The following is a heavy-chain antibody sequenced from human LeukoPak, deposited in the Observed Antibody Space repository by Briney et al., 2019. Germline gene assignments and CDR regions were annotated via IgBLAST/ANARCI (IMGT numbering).Heavy chain of an antibody. D-gene: IGHD6-19*01. CDR1: GFTFSSYG. V-gene: IGHV3-33*01. CDR3: ARDNVEVAGTFDY. J-gene: IGHJ4*02. Sequence: PGGSLRLSCAASGFTFSSYGMHWVRQAPGKGLEWVAVIWYDGSNKYYADSVKGRFTISRDNSKNTLYLQMNSLRAEDTAVYYCARDNVEVAGTFDYWGQGTLVTVSS. CDR2: IWYDGSNK.